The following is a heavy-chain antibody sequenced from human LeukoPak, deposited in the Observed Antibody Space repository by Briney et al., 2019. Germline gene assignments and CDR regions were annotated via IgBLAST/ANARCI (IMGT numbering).Heavy chain of an antibody. V-gene: IGHV5-51*01. D-gene: IGHD5-24*01. CDR1: GYSFFSNYW. J-gene: IGHJ4*02. Sequence: GESLKISCKAYGYSFFSNYWIAWVRQMPGKGLEWMGILYPGDSDSRYSPSFQGQVTISADRSISTAYLHWSSLKVSDTAMYYCTRASRDGFNQNFDFWGQGTLVTVSS. CDR3: TRASRDGFNQNFDF. CDR2: LYPGDSDS.